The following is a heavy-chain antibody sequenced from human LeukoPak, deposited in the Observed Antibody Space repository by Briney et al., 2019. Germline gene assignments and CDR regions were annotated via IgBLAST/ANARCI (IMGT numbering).Heavy chain of an antibody. J-gene: IGHJ4*02. CDR2: FDPEDGET. D-gene: IGHD6-19*01. V-gene: IGHV1-24*01. Sequence: ASVKVSCKVSGYTLTELSMHWVRQAPGKGLEWMGGFDPEDGETIYAQKFQGRVTMTEDTSTDTAYMELSSLRSEDTAVYYCATAVDSSGWYRMDYWGQGTLVTVCS. CDR3: ATAVDSSGWYRMDY. CDR1: GYTLTELS.